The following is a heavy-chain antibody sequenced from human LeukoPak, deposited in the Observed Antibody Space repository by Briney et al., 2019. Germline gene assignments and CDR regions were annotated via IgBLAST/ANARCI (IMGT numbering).Heavy chain of an antibody. V-gene: IGHV3-33*08. CDR3: ARDRDGYPYDY. Sequence: GGSLRLSCAASGFTFSSYGMHWVRQAPGKGLEWVAVIWYDGSNKYYADSVKGRFTISRDNSKNTLYLPMNSLRAEDTAVYYCARDRDGYPYDYWGQGTLVTVSS. D-gene: IGHD5-24*01. CDR2: IWYDGSNK. J-gene: IGHJ4*02. CDR1: GFTFSSYG.